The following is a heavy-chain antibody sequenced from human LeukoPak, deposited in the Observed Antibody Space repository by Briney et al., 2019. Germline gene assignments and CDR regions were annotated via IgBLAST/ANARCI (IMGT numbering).Heavy chain of an antibody. Sequence: SETLSLTCTVSGYSISNGFYWGWIRQPPGKGLEWFGSIYHSGNTYYNPSLKSRVTISVDKSKNQFSLKLRSVTAADTAVYYCARDPRIAAASYFDFWGQGTLVTVSS. CDR1: GYSISNGFY. J-gene: IGHJ4*02. D-gene: IGHD6-13*01. V-gene: IGHV4-38-2*02. CDR3: ARDPRIAAASYFDF. CDR2: IYHSGNT.